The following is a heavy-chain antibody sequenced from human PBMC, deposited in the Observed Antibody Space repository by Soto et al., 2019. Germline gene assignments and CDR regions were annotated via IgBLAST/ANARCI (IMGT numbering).Heavy chain of an antibody. Sequence: SETLSLTCAVYGGSFSNYYWSWIRQPPGKGLECIGEINHSGSTNYNPSIKRRLTISVDTSKNQFSLNLSSVTAADTAVYYCARSAPFDIYAITPVEFWGQGTLVTVSS. CDR1: GGSFSNYY. CDR2: INHSGST. CDR3: ARSAPFDIYAITPVEF. J-gene: IGHJ4*02. V-gene: IGHV4-34*01. D-gene: IGHD3-9*01.